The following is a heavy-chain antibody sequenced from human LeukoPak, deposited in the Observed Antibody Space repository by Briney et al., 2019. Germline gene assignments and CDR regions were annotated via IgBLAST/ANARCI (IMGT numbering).Heavy chain of an antibody. J-gene: IGHJ4*02. Sequence: PGGSLRLSCAASGLTFTNAWMNWVRQAPGKGLEWVGRIKSRTDGGTTDYAAPVKGRFTISRDDSKNTLYLQMNSLITEDTAVYYCTTVWVAAGGAIDYWGQGTLVTVSP. CDR3: TTVWVAAGGAIDY. CDR2: IKSRTDGGTT. CDR1: GLTFTNAW. V-gene: IGHV3-15*01. D-gene: IGHD6-13*01.